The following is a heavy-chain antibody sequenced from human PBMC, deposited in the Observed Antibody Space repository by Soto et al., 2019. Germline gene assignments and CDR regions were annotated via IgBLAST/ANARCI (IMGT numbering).Heavy chain of an antibody. CDR2: IYYSGNT. J-gene: IGHJ4*02. CDR3: ARHYAVVLYHFDY. V-gene: IGHV4-59*08. D-gene: IGHD2-15*01. CDR1: GGSISSYY. Sequence: SETLSLTCTVSGGSISSYYWSWIRQPPGKGLEWIGYIYYSGNTNYNPSLKSRVTISVDTSKNQVSLKLSSVTAADTAVYYCARHYAVVLYHFDYWGLGTLVTVSS.